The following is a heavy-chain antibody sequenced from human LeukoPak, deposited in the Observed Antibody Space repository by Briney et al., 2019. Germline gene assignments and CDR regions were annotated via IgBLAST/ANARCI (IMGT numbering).Heavy chain of an antibody. Sequence: PGGSLRLSCAASGFTLSDYWMNWVRQAPGKGPVWVSHISPDGRNIAYADSVKGRFTISRDSAKNTLYLQMNSLRVGDTAVYYCVRDGRVTTPYDCWGRGTLITVSS. CDR3: VRDGRVTTPYDC. J-gene: IGHJ4*02. CDR1: GFTLSDYW. CDR2: ISPDGRNI. D-gene: IGHD4-11*01. V-gene: IGHV3-74*01.